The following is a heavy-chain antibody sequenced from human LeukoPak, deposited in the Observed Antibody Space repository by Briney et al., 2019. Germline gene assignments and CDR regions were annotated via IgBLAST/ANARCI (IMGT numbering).Heavy chain of an antibody. J-gene: IGHJ3*02. CDR2: INHSGST. CDR3: ASFGGNSTIDAFDI. Sequence: SETLSLTCAVYGGSFSGYYWSWIRQPPGKGLEWIGEINHSGSTNYNPSLKSRVTISVDTSKNQFSLKLSSATAADTAVYYCASFGGNSTIDAFDIWGQGTMVTVSS. V-gene: IGHV4-34*01. CDR1: GGSFSGYY. D-gene: IGHD4-23*01.